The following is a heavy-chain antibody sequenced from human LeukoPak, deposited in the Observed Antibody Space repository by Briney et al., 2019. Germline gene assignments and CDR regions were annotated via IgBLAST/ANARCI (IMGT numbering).Heavy chain of an antibody. Sequence: GGSLRLSCAASGFTFSIYAMSWVRQAPGKGLEWVSAISGSGGSTYYADSVKGRFTISRDNSKNTLYLQMNSLRAEDTAVYYCANQYSYCSGGSCAVAGMDVWGQGTTVTVSS. V-gene: IGHV3-23*01. CDR3: ANQYSYCSGGSCAVAGMDV. CDR1: GFTFSIYA. J-gene: IGHJ6*02. D-gene: IGHD2-15*01. CDR2: ISGSGGST.